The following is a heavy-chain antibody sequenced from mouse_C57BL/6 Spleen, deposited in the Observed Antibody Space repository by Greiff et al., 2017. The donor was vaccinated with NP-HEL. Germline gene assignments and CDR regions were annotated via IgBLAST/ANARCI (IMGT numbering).Heavy chain of an antibody. CDR1: GYTFTSYG. CDR2: IYIGNGYT. D-gene: IGHD2-4*01. Sequence: VHVKQSGAELVRPGSSVKMSCKTSGYTFTSYGINWVKQRPGQGLEWIGYIYIGNGYTEYNEKFKGKATLTSDTSSSTAYMQLSSLTSEDSAIYFCARPQDRSTMITWFAYWGQGTLVTVSA. J-gene: IGHJ3*01. V-gene: IGHV1-58*01. CDR3: ARPQDRSTMITWFAY.